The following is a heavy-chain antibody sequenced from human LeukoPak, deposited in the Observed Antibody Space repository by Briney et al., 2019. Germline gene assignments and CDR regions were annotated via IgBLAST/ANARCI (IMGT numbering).Heavy chain of an antibody. J-gene: IGHJ5*02. CDR1: GYTFTGYY. D-gene: IGHD6-19*01. Sequence: ASVKVSCKASGYTFTGYYIHWVRQAPGQGLEWMGRFNPNSGGTNYAQKFQGRVTMTRDTSTNTAYMELSRLRSDDTAVYYCARVAVAGKRWFDPWGQGTLVTVSS. CDR3: ARVAVAGKRWFDP. CDR2: FNPNSGGT. V-gene: IGHV1-2*06.